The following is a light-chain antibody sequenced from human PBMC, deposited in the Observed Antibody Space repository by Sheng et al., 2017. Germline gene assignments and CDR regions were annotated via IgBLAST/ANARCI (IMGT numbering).Light chain of an antibody. Sequence: IRITQSPSSLSASTGDRVTITCRASQGISNYLAWYQQEPGKVPKLLIYAASTLQSGAPSRFSGSGSGTDFTLTISSLQPEDVATYFCQRYDGVPRTFGQGTKVEIK. CDR2: AAS. J-gene: IGKJ1*01. CDR3: QRYDGVPRT. CDR1: QGISNY. V-gene: IGKV1-27*01.